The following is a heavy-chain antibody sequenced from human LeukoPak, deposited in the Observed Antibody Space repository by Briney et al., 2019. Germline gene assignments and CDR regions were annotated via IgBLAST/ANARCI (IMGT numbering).Heavy chain of an antibody. D-gene: IGHD1-1*01. CDR2: INPSGGST. V-gene: IGHV1-46*01. CDR3: ARVGDWNDLVY. Sequence: GASVKVSCKASGYTFTNYYMHWVRQAPGQGLEWMGIINPSGGSTSYAQKFQGRVSRVTMTRDTSTSTVYMELSSLKSEDTAVYYCARVGDWNDLVYWGQGTLVTVSS. CDR1: GYTFTNYY. J-gene: IGHJ4*02.